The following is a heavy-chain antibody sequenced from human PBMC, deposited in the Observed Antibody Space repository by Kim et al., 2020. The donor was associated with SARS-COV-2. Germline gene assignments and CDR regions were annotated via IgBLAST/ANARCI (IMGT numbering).Heavy chain of an antibody. CDR3: AKVNYYGSGSYPGKEYYFDY. D-gene: IGHD3-10*01. V-gene: IGHV3-23*01. CDR2: ISGSGGGT. J-gene: IGHJ4*02. CDR1: GFTFSSYA. Sequence: GGSLRLSCAASGFTFSSYAMSWVRQAPGKGLEWVSAISGSGGGTYYADSVKGRFTISRDNSKNTLYLQMNSLRAEDTAVYYCAKVNYYGSGSYPGKEYYFDYWGQGTLVTVSS.